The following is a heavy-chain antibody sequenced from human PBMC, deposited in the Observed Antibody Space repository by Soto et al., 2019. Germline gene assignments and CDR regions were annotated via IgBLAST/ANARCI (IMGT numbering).Heavy chain of an antibody. CDR1: GYTFTSYG. D-gene: IGHD3-16*02. CDR3: ARLRLHLGELSSFDY. CDR2: ISAYNGNT. V-gene: IGHV1-18*01. J-gene: IGHJ4*02. Sequence: ASVKVSCKASGYTFTSYGTSWVRQAPGQGLEWMGWISAYNGNTNYAQKLQGRVTMTTDTSTSTAYMELRSLRSDDTAVYYCARLRLHLGELSSFDYWGQGTLVTVSS.